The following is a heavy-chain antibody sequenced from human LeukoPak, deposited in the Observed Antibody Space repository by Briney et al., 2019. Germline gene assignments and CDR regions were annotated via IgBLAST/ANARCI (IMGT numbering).Heavy chain of an antibody. CDR1: GFTFSSNA. CDR3: AKVKVVGYSTFDY. V-gene: IGHV3-23*01. CDR2: ISGSGGST. D-gene: IGHD3-22*01. Sequence: GGSLRLSCAASGFTFSSNAMSWVRQVPGKGLEWVSVISGSGGSTYYADSVKGRFTISRDNSRDTLYLQMNSLTAEDTAVYYCAKVKVVGYSTFDYWGQGTLVTVSP. J-gene: IGHJ4*02.